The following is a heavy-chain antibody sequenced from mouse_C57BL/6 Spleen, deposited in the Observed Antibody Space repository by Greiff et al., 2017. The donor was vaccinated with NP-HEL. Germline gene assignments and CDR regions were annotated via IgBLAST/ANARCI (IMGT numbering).Heavy chain of an antibody. CDR2: ISSGSSTI. CDR3: AREGGKTGTRDFDY. V-gene: IGHV5-17*01. CDR1: GFTFSNYG. D-gene: IGHD4-1*01. Sequence: EVMLVESGGGLVKPGGSLKLSCAASGFTFSNYGMHWVRQAPEKGLEWVAYISSGSSTIYYADTVKGRFTISRDNAKNTLFLQMTSLRSEDTAMYYGAREGGKTGTRDFDYWGQGTTLTVSS. J-gene: IGHJ2*01.